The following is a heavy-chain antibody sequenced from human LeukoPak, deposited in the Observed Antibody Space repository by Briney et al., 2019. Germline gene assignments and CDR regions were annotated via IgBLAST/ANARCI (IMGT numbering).Heavy chain of an antibody. J-gene: IGHJ4*02. CDR1: GGSISSSNYY. CDR3: PRLGAGPTYYDFWSGYSSFYFDY. D-gene: IGHD3-3*01. Sequence: SETLSLTCTVSGGSISSSNYYWGWIRQPPGKGLEWIGGIHYSGNTYYNPSLKSRVTISVDTSKNQFSLNLSSVTAADTAVYYCPRLGAGPTYYDFWSGYSSFYFDYWGQGTLVTVSS. CDR2: IHYSGNT. V-gene: IGHV4-39*01.